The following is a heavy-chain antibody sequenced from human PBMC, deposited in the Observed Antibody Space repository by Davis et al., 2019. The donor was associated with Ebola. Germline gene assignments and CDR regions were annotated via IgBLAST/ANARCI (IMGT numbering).Heavy chain of an antibody. CDR3: AKDFGNFRGPDY. CDR1: GYTFSTNW. Sequence: HTGGSLRLSCAASGYTFSTNWMHWVRQAPGKGLAWVSMISSDGTITRYADSVKGRFSISRDNAKNTLYLQMNGLRAEDTAVYYCAKDFGNFRGPDYWGQGTLVTVSS. V-gene: IGHV3-74*01. CDR2: ISSDGTIT. D-gene: IGHD3-10*01. J-gene: IGHJ4*02.